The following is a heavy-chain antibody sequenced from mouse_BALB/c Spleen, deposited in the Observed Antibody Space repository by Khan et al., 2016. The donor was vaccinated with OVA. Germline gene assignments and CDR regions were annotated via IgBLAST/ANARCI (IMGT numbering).Heavy chain of an antibody. CDR3: TRSGYGSFAY. D-gene: IGHD2-2*01. Sequence: QVQLQQSGAELVKPGASVRLSCKASGYTFTSYYLYWVKQRPGQGLEWIGDINHSSGGTNFNEKFKSKATLTVDKSSSTAYIQLNSLTSEDSAVYYCTRSGYGSFAYWGQGTLVTVSA. CDR1: GYTFTSYY. J-gene: IGHJ3*01. CDR2: INHSSGGT. V-gene: IGHV1S81*02.